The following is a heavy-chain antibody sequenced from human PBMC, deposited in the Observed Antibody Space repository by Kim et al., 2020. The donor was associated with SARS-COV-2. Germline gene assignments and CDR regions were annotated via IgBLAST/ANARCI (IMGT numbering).Heavy chain of an antibody. V-gene: IGHV3-21*01. CDR2: ISSSSSYI. CDR3: ARAVAYCGGDCYENWFDP. J-gene: IGHJ5*02. CDR1: GFTFSSYS. Sequence: GGSLRLSCAASGFTFSSYSMNWVRQAPGKGLEWVSSISSSSSYIYYADSVKGRFTISRDNAKNSLYLQMNSLRAEDTAVYYCARAVAYCGGDCYENWFDPWGQGTLAT. D-gene: IGHD2-21*02.